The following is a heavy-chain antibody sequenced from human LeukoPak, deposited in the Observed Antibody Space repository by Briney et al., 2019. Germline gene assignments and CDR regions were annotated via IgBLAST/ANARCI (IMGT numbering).Heavy chain of an antibody. CDR2: ISGSGGST. CDR1: GFTFSSYA. CDR3: ARVNIAARGTTFDY. D-gene: IGHD6-13*01. J-gene: IGHJ4*02. Sequence: GGSLRLSCAASGFTFSSYAMSWVRQAPGKGLEWVSAISGSGGSTYYADSVKGRFTISRDNSKNTLYLQMNSLRAEDTAVYYCARVNIAARGTTFDYWGQGTLVTVSS. V-gene: IGHV3-23*01.